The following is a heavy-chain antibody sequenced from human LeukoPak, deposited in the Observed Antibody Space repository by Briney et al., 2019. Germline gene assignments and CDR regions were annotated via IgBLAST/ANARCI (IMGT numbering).Heavy chain of an antibody. Sequence: GGSLRLSCAASGFTFSTYWMSWVRQAPGKGLEGVANIKQDGSEKYYVDSVKDRFTISRDNAKNSLYLQMNSLRAEDTAVYYCAELGITMIGGVWGKGTTVTISS. CDR1: GFTFSTYW. CDR2: IKQDGSEK. J-gene: IGHJ6*04. D-gene: IGHD3-10*02. CDR3: AELGITMIGGV. V-gene: IGHV3-7*01.